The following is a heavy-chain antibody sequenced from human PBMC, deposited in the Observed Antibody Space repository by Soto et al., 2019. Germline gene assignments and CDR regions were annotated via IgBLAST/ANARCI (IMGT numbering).Heavy chain of an antibody. V-gene: IGHV3-30-3*01. CDR2: ISYDGSNK. J-gene: IGHJ5*02. Sequence: QVQLVESGGGVVQPGRSLRLSCAASRFTFSSYAMHWVRQAPGKGLEWVAVISYDGSNKNYADSVKGRFTISRDNSKNTLYLQMNSLRAEDTAVYYCAEGIRFDPWGQGTLVTVSS. D-gene: IGHD3-10*01. CDR3: AEGIRFDP. CDR1: RFTFSSYA.